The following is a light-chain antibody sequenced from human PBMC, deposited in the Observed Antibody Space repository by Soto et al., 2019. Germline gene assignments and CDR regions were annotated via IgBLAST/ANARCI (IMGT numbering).Light chain of an antibody. CDR2: GAS. CDR3: QQYNHHPLT. V-gene: IGKV1-16*02. J-gene: IGKJ4*01. Sequence: DVQMTQSPSSLSASVGDTVTITCRASQDISIYLAWFQQKPGKAPKSLIYGASTLHSGVPSKSSGSRSGTDFTLNISSLQPEDSATYYCQQYNHHPLTFGGGTKVEIK. CDR1: QDISIY.